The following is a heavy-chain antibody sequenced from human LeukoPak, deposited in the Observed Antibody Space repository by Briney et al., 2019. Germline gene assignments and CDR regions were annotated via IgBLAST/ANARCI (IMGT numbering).Heavy chain of an antibody. CDR1: GFTFSSYA. CDR3: AKGGVWFGNSNP. V-gene: IGHV3-23*01. J-gene: IGHJ5*02. CDR2: ISGSGGST. D-gene: IGHD3-10*01. Sequence: PGGSLRLSCAASGFTFSSYAMSWVRQAPGKGLEWVSAISGSGGSTYYADSVKGRFTISRDNSKNTLYLQMNSLRADDTAVYYCAKGGVWFGNSNPWGQGTLVTVSS.